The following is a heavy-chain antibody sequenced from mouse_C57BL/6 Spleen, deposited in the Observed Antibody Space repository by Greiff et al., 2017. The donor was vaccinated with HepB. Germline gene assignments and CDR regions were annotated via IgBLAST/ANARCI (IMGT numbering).Heavy chain of an antibody. V-gene: IGHV1-64*01. CDR2: IHPNSGST. Sequence: QVQLQQPGAELVKPGASVKLSCKASGYTFTSYWMHWVKQRPGQGLEWIGMIHPNSGSTNYNEKFKSKATLTVDKSSSTAYMQLSSLTSEDSAVYYCASGGMVKDYWGQGTTLTVSS. J-gene: IGHJ2*01. CDR1: GYTFTSYW. CDR3: ASGGMVKDY. D-gene: IGHD2-2*01.